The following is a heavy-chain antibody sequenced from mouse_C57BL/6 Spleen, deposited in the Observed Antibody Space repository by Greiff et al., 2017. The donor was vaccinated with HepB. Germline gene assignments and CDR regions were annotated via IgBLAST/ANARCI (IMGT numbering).Heavy chain of an antibody. D-gene: IGHD2-4*01. CDR1: GYTFTSYW. J-gene: IGHJ2*01. V-gene: IGHV1-72*01. Sequence: VQLQQSGAELVKPGASVKLSCKASGYTFTSYWMHWVKQRPGRGLEWIGRIDPNSGGTKYNEKFKSKATLTVDKPSSTAYMQLSSLTSEDSAVYYCARDPSTMITTGGYYFNYWGQSTTLTVSS. CDR2: IDPNSGGT. CDR3: ARDPSTMITTGGYYFNY.